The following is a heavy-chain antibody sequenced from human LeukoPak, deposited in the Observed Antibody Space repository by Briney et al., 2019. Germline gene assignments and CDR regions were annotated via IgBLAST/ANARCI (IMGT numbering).Heavy chain of an antibody. V-gene: IGHV4-34*01. CDR2: INHSGST. J-gene: IGHJ4*02. CDR3: ASLAVAGLSEGY. CDR1: GGSFSGYY. D-gene: IGHD6-19*01. Sequence: SETLSLTCAVYGGSFSGYYWSWIRQPPGKGLEWIGEINHSGSTNYNPSLKSRVTISVDTSKNQFSLKLSSVTAADTAVYYCASLAVAGLSEGYWGQGTLVIVSS.